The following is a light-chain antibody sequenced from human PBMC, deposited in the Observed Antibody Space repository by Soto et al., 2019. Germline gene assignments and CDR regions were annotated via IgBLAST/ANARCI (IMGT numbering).Light chain of an antibody. J-gene: IGKJ4*01. Sequence: DIQMTQSPSTLSASVGDRVTITCRASQSISTWLAWYQQKPGKAPKLLIYKASSLEGGVPSRFGGSGSGTLFNITISSLHPDDFATYYCQQYNTYPHTFGGGTTVDIK. CDR3: QQYNTYPHT. V-gene: IGKV1-5*03. CDR1: QSISTW. CDR2: KAS.